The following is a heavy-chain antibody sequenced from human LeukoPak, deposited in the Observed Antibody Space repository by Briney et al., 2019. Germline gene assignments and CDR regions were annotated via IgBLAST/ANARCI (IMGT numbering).Heavy chain of an antibody. CDR1: GFTFSSYA. CDR2: ISYDGSNK. CDR3: ARDHDRTGYLPDY. Sequence: GGSLRLSCAASGFTFSSYARHWVRQAPGKGLEWVAVISYDGSNKYYADSVKGRFTISRDNSKDTLYLQMNSLRAEDTAVYYCARDHDRTGYLPDYWGQGTLVTVSS. V-gene: IGHV3-30*04. J-gene: IGHJ4*02. D-gene: IGHD3-22*01.